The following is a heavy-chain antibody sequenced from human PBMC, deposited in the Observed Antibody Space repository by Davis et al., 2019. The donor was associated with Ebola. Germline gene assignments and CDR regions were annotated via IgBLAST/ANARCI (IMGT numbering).Heavy chain of an antibody. J-gene: IGHJ3*01. V-gene: IGHV1-2*02. D-gene: IGHD3-16*01. CDR3: ARGARSDDPRGAFDV. CDR2: INPYSGGT. Sequence: ASVKVSCKASGGTFSTYAISWVRQAPGQGLEWMGWINPYSGGTNYAQNFQGRVTMTRDTSVSTAYMELSRLRSDDTAVYYCARGARSDDPRGAFDVWGQGIMVTVSS. CDR1: GGTFSTYA.